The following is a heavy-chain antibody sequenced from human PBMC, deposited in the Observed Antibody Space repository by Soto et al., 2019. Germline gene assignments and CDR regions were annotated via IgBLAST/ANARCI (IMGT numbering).Heavy chain of an antibody. CDR2: IYYSGST. V-gene: IGHV4-59*08. CDR3: ARGSKFDY. Sequence: QVQLQESGPGLVKPSETLSLTCTVSGGSISGYYWSWIRQPPGKGLEWIGYIYYSGSTNYNPSLKSRVTISVDTSKNQFSLKLSSVTAADTAVYYCARGSKFDYWGQGTLVTVSS. J-gene: IGHJ4*02. CDR1: GGSISGYY.